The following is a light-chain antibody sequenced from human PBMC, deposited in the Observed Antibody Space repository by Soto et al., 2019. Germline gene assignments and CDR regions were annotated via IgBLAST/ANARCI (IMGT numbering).Light chain of an antibody. CDR1: QNVTTTH. V-gene: IGKV3-20*01. Sequence: EIVLTQSPDTLSFSPGERATLSCRASQNVTTTHLAWYQHKAGQAPRLLIYGASRRATGIPDRFGGSGSGTDFTLTISRLEPEDFAVYYCQQYGSAPRTFGQGTKVEIQ. CDR2: GAS. J-gene: IGKJ1*01. CDR3: QQYGSAPRT.